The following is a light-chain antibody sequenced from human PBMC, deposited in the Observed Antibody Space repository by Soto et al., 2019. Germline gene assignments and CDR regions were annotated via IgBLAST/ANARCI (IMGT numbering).Light chain of an antibody. Sequence: QSVLTQPPSVSGSPGQSVTISCTGTSTDFVSYNRVSWYQQPPGPAPKLIIYEASNRPSGVPDRFSGSKSGNTASLTIPGLQAADEADYYCSLYTSENTDVFGTGTKVTVL. CDR2: EAS. V-gene: IGLV2-18*01. J-gene: IGLJ1*01. CDR3: SLYTSENTDV. CDR1: STDFVSYNR.